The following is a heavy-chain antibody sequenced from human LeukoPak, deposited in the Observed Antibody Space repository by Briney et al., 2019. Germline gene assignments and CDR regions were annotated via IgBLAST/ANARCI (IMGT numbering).Heavy chain of an antibody. CDR2: VDPKNGDT. CDR1: GYTFTGYY. J-gene: IGHJ4*02. CDR3: ARDSRVTNGDY. V-gene: IGHV1-2*02. D-gene: IGHD4-23*01. Sequence: ASVKVSCKASGYTFTGYYIHWVRQAPGQGLEWVGLVDPKNGDTKYAEKFQGRVTMTRDTSVSTAYMELTKLTSDDTAVFYCARDSRVTNGDYWGQGTLVTVSS.